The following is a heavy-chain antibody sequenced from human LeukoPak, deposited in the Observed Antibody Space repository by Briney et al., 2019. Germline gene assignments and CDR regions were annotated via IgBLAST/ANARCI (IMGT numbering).Heavy chain of an antibody. V-gene: IGHV4-59*01. Sequence: SETLSLTCTVSGGSISSYYWSWIRQPPGKGLEWIGYIYYSGSTNYNPSLKSRVTISVDTSKNQFSLKLSSVTAADTAVYYCARDRRIAAGTDWFDPWGQGTLVTVSS. J-gene: IGHJ5*02. CDR1: GGSISSYY. CDR2: IYYSGST. D-gene: IGHD6-13*01. CDR3: ARDRRIAAGTDWFDP.